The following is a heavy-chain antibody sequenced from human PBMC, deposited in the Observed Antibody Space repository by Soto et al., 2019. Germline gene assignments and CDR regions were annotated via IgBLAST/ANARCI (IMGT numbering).Heavy chain of an antibody. CDR1: GFTFSSHS. CDR2: ISGSGGST. D-gene: IGHD3-10*01. CDR3: AKDRGAAMVRYYFDY. Sequence: PGVPERLCYAASGFTFSSHSMSSVRTAPGKGLEWVSAISGSGGSTYSADSVKGRFTISRDNSKNTLYLQMNSLRADDTAVYYCAKDRGAAMVRYYFDYWGQGTLVTVSS. V-gene: IGHV3-23*01. J-gene: IGHJ4*02.